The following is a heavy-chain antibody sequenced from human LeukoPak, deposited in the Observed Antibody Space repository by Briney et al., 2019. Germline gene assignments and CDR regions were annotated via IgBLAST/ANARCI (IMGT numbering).Heavy chain of an antibody. CDR3: ARDPGAFDM. CDR1: GDSVSSNSVA. CDR2: TYYRSKSYK. D-gene: IGHD3-10*01. J-gene: IGHJ3*02. V-gene: IGHV6-1*01. Sequence: SQTLSLTCAISGDSVSSNSVAWNCIRHSPSRGLEWLGRTYYRSKSYKDYAVSVKSRITINPDTSKNQFSLHLNSVTPEEPAVYSCARDPGAFDMWGHGKMVTVSS.